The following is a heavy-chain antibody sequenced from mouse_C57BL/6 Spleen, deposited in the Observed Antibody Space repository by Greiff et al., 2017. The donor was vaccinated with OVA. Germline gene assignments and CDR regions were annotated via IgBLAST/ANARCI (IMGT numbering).Heavy chain of an antibody. J-gene: IGHJ4*01. Sequence: VQLQQSGAELVRPGTSVKMSCKASGYTFTNYWIGWAKQRPGHGLEWIGDIYPGGGYTNYNEKFKGKATLTADKSSSTAYMQLSSLTSEDSAVDYCARTLSAGTCAMDYWGKGTSVTVSS. CDR1: GYTFTNYW. V-gene: IGHV1-63*01. CDR3: ARTLSAGTCAMDY. CDR2: IYPGGGYT. D-gene: IGHD6-1*01.